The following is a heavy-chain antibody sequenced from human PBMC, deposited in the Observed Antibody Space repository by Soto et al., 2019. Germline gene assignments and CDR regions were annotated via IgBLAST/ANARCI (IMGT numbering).Heavy chain of an antibody. CDR3: APHVHCSGGSCHYDAFDI. D-gene: IGHD2-15*01. CDR2: IRDGGEST. CDR1: GFIFGNYM. J-gene: IGHJ3*02. V-gene: IGHV3-23*01. Sequence: EVQLLESGGGLVQPGESLRLSCAVSGFIFGNYMMTWVRQAPGKGLEWVSTIRDGGESTYYADSVKGRFTISRDNSKNNXXLQRDGLGVEDTAVYYCAPHVHCSGGSCHYDAFDIRGQGTMVTVSS.